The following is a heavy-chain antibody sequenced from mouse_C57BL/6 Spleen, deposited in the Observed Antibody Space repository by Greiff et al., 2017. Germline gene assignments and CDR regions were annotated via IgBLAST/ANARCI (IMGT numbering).Heavy chain of an antibody. J-gene: IGHJ4*01. CDR1: GYTFTSYW. Sequence: QVQLQQPGAELVKPGASVKLSCKASGYTFTSYWMQWVKQRPGQGLEWIGEIDPSDSYTNYNQKFKGKATLPVDTSSSTAYMQLSSLTSEDSAVYYCARGIYYGSSYGAMDYWGQGTSVTVSS. CDR2: IDPSDSYT. V-gene: IGHV1-50*01. D-gene: IGHD1-1*01. CDR3: ARGIYYGSSYGAMDY.